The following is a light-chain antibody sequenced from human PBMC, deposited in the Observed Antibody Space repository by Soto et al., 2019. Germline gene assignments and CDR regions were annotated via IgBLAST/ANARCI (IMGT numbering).Light chain of an antibody. CDR1: NIINSRY. CDR3: QQYEKWPPSIT. J-gene: IGKJ5*01. V-gene: IGKV3-20*01. Sequence: IVLTQFPGTLSLSPVERCNLSSRASNIINSRYLAWYQQKPGQAPRILMYDASTRATGIPDRFSGSGSGTDFTLTIRRLQSEDFAVYYCQQYEKWPPSITFGKGKRLEIK. CDR2: DAS.